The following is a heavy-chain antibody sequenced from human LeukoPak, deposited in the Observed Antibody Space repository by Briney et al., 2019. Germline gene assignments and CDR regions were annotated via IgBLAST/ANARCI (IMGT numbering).Heavy chain of an antibody. V-gene: IGHV3-23*01. J-gene: IGHJ6*02. CDR1: GFTFSSYA. D-gene: IGHD1-20*01. CDR2: ISGSGGST. Sequence: PGGSLRLSCAASGFTFSSYAMSWVRQAPGKGLEWVSAISGSGGSTYYADSVKGRFTISRDNSKNTLYLQMGSLRAEDMAVYYCARDFANRNDFLNPNYYYYGMDVWGQGTTVTVSS. CDR3: ARDFANRNDFLNPNYYYYGMDV.